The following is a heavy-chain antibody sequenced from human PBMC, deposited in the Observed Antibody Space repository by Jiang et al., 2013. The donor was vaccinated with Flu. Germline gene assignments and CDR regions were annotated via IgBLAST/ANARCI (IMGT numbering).Heavy chain of an antibody. CDR1: GGTFSSYA. D-gene: IGHD5-24*01. CDR3: ARGWLLGGAYYYYYMDV. V-gene: IGHV1-69*01. J-gene: IGHJ6*03. Sequence: SGAEVKKPGSSVKVSCKASGGTFSSYAISWVRQAPGQGLEWMGGIIPIFGTANYAQKFQGRVTITADESTSTAYMELSSLRSEDTAVYYCARGWLLGGAYYYYYMDVWGKGTTVTVSS. CDR2: IIPIFGTA.